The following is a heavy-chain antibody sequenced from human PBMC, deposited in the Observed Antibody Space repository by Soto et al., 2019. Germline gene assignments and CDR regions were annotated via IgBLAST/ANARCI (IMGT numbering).Heavy chain of an antibody. D-gene: IGHD2-2*02. CDR3: ARDGGYCCSTSCYSAGGSLDY. V-gene: IGHV1-3*01. Sequence: ASVKVSCKASGYTFTSYAMHWVRQAPGQRLEWMGWINAGNGNTKYSQKFQGRVTITRDTSASTAYMELSSLRSEDTAVYYCARDGGYCCSTSCYSAGGSLDYWGQLILAPFSS. CDR2: INAGNGNT. J-gene: IGHJ4*02. CDR1: GYTFTSYA.